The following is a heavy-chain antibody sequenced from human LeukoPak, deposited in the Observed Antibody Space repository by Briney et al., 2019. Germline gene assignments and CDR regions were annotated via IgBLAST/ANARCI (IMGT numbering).Heavy chain of an antibody. CDR3: AKDPRRSPWQWLAHPRQV. D-gene: IGHD6-19*01. J-gene: IGHJ4*02. Sequence: GGSLRLSCAASGFTFSSYAMSWVRQAPGKGLEWVSAISGSGGSTYYADSVKGRFTISRDNSKNTLYLQMNSLRAEDTAVYYCAKDPRRSPWQWLAHPRQVWGQGTLVTVSS. CDR2: ISGSGGST. V-gene: IGHV3-23*01. CDR1: GFTFSSYA.